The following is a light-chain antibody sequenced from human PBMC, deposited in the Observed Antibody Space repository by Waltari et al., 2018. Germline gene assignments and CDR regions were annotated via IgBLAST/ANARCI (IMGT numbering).Light chain of an antibody. J-gene: IGKJ4*01. V-gene: IGKV4-1*01. CDR1: QSVLYSSNNKNY. Sequence: DIVMTQSPDSLAVSLGERATINCNPNQSVLYSSNNKNYLAWYQQKPGQPPKLLIYWASTRESGVPDRFSGSGSGTDFTLTISSLQAEDVAVYYCQQYYSTPLTFGGGTKVEIK. CDR3: QQYYSTPLT. CDR2: WAS.